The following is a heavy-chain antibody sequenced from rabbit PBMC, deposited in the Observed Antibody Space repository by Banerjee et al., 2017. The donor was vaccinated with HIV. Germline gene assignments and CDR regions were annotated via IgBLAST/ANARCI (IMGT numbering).Heavy chain of an antibody. Sequence: QEHLVESGGGLVQPGGSLKLSCKVSGFDVRQYGVTWVRQAPGKGLEWIGYIDPIFGVSYYASWVNGRLTISSHDAQNTLYLQLNSLTAADTATYFCVRARPYPFVLWGQGTLVTVS. J-gene: IGHJ4*01. D-gene: IGHD1-1*01. CDR2: IDPIFGVS. CDR3: VRARPYPFVL. V-gene: IGHV1S8*01. CDR1: GFDVRQYG.